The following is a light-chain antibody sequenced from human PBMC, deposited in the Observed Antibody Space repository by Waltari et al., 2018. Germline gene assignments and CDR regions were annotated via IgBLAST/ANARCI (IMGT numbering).Light chain of an antibody. CDR2: GAS. CDR1: QSVNSTS. V-gene: IGKV3-20*01. Sequence: EIGLTQSPGTLSLSPGEIATLSCRASQSVNSTSLAWYQQQPGQAPRLLIYGASRRATGIPDRFSGSGSGTDFTLTISRLEPEDFAVYYCQQYDSSFTFGPGTKVDIK. CDR3: QQYDSSFT. J-gene: IGKJ3*01.